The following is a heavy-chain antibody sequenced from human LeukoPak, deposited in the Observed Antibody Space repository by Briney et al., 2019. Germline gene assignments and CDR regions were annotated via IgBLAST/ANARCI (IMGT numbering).Heavy chain of an antibody. CDR2: ISGSGGST. D-gene: IGHD1-1*01. CDR1: GFTFSTYA. CDR3: ARVRYWNDV. J-gene: IGHJ4*02. V-gene: IGHV3-23*01. Sequence: GGSLRLSCAASGFTFSTYAMSWVRQAPGKGLEWVSSISGSGGSTSYADSVKGRFIISRDNAKNTLYLQMNSLRAEDTAVYYCARVRYWNDVWGQGTLVTVSS.